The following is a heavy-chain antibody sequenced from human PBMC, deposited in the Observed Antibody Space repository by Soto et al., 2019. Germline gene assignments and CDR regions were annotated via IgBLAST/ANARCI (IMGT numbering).Heavy chain of an antibody. J-gene: IGHJ6*02. CDR1: GFTFSSYW. Sequence: GGSLRLSCAASGFTFSSYWMHWVRQAPGKGLVWVSRINSDGSSTSYADSVKGRFTISRDNAKNTLYLQMNSLRAEDTAVYYCARSIVVVPDTYYYYYGMDVWGQGTTVTVSS. CDR2: INSDGSST. CDR3: ARSIVVVPDTYYYYYGMDV. D-gene: IGHD2-2*01. V-gene: IGHV3-74*01.